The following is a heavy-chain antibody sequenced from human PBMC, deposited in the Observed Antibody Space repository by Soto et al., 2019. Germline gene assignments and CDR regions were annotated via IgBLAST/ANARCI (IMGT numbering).Heavy chain of an antibody. J-gene: IGHJ4*02. V-gene: IGHV3-73*01. CDR2: IRSKASSYAT. CDR1: GFTFSGSA. Sequence: GGSLRLSCAASGFTFSGSAMHWVRQASGKGLEWVGRIRSKASSYATAYAASVKGRFTISRDDSKNTAYLQMNSLKTEDTAVYYCTRSYITMVRGVIMDFDYWGQGTLVTVSS. D-gene: IGHD3-10*01. CDR3: TRSYITMVRGVIMDFDY.